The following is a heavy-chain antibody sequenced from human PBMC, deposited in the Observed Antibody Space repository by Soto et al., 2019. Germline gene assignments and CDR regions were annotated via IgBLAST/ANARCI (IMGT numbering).Heavy chain of an antibody. Sequence: QVQLVQSGAEVKNPGASVKVSCKTSGYIFTSYGIGWARQAPGQGLEWMGWINTYNGKTNYAQNLLGRVTLTTDTSTSTAYMELRSLRSNDTAIYYCAMVDVYVTPSPQDVWGQGTTVTVSS. CDR2: INTYNGKT. CDR1: GYIFTSYG. D-gene: IGHD3-16*01. J-gene: IGHJ6*02. V-gene: IGHV1-18*01. CDR3: AMVDVYVTPSPQDV.